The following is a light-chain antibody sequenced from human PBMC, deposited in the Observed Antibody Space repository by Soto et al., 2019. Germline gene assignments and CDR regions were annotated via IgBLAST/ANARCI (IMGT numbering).Light chain of an antibody. V-gene: IGKV3-20*01. CDR2: ASS. Sequence: IVLTHSPGTLSLSPGERATLSCKASQTSGSNFLAWYQHKPGQAPRLLIYASSNRATGIPDRFSGSASGPDFTLTINRLEPEDFAVYYCQLYGISPQFGQGTRLEIK. J-gene: IGKJ5*01. CDR3: QLYGISPQ. CDR1: QTSGSNF.